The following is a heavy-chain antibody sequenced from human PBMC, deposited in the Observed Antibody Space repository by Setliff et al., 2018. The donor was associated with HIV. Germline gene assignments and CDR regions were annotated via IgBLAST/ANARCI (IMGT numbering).Heavy chain of an antibody. CDR1: GYTFTGYY. Sequence: GASVKVSCKASGYTFTGYYMHWVRQAPGQGLEWMGRINPNSGGTNYAQKFQGRVTMTRDTSISTAYMELSRLRSDDTAVYYCARDRPHQHYFELYSFYYMELWGKGTTVTVSS. CDR2: INPNSGGT. CDR3: ARDRPHQHYFELYSFYYMEL. V-gene: IGHV1-2*06. D-gene: IGHD3-10*01. J-gene: IGHJ6*03.